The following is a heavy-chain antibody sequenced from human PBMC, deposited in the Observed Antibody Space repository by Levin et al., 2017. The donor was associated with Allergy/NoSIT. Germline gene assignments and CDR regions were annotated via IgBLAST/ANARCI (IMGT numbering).Heavy chain of an antibody. CDR3: AKRFLGSSLISSGWNLGY. V-gene: IGHV3-23*01. Sequence: LSLTCAASGFTFSSYAMTWVRQAPGKGLEWVSAISGSGGSTYYADSVKGRFTISRDNSKNTLYLQMNSLRAEDTAVYYCAKRFLGSSLISSGWNLGYWGQGTLVTVSS. J-gene: IGHJ4*02. CDR1: GFTFSSYA. D-gene: IGHD6-19*01. CDR2: ISGSGGST.